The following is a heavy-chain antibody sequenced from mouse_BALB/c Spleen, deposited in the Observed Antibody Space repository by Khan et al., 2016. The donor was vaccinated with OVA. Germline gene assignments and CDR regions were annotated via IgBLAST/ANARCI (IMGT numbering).Heavy chain of an antibody. D-gene: IGHD1-1*01. J-gene: IGHJ4*01. CDR3: ARGFDCYSYLYSMDY. Sequence: VQLQESGPGLVAPSQSLSITCTVSGFSLTTYGVHWVRQPPGKGLEWLVVIWSDGSTTYNSALKSRLIISTDNSKSQVFLIMNSLQTDDTAMYYCARGFDCYSYLYSMDYWGQGTSVTVSS. CDR2: IWSDGST. V-gene: IGHV2-6*02. CDR1: GFSLTTYG.